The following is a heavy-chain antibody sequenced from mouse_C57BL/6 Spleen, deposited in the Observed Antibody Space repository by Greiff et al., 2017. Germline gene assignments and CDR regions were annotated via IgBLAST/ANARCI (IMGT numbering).Heavy chain of an antibody. J-gene: IGHJ1*03. V-gene: IGHV1-15*01. CDR2: IDPETGGT. CDR3: THDGYYYWYFDV. CDR1: GYTFTDYE. D-gene: IGHD2-3*01. Sequence: VKLMESGAELVRPGASVTLSCKASGYTFTDYEMHWVKQTPVHGLEWIGAIDPETGGTAYNQKFKGKAILTADKSSSTAYMELRSLTSEDSAVYYCTHDGYYYWYFDVWGTGTTVTVSS.